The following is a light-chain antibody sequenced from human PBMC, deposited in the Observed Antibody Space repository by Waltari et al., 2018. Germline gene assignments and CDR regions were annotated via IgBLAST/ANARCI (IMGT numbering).Light chain of an antibody. J-gene: IGLJ7*01. V-gene: IGLV1-51*02. CDR3: GTWDSSLSGAV. CDR1: SSNIGNNY. CDR2: ENT. Sequence: QSVLTQPPSVSAAPGQRVTISCSGGSSNIGNNYVSWYRQFPGTAPELPIYENTERSSGFPGRFSGSKSGTSATLDITGLQAGDEADYYCGTWDSSLSGAVFGGGTHLTVL.